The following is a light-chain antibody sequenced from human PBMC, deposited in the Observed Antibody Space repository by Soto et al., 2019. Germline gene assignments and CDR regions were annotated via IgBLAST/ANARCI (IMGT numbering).Light chain of an antibody. V-gene: IGLV2-11*01. CDR2: DVS. Sequence: ALTQPRSVSGSPGQSVTVSCIGTSSDVGDYNSVSWYQQHPGKAPKLMIYDVSKRPSGVPDRFSGSKSGSTASLTISGLQAEDEADYYCCSYVGGYSYVFGIGTKVTVL. CDR1: SSDVGDYNS. CDR3: CSYVGGYSYV. J-gene: IGLJ1*01.